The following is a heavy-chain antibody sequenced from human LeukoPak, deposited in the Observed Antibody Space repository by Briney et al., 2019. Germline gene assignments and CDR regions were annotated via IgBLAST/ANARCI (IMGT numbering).Heavy chain of an antibody. Sequence: GSLRLSCAASGFTFSSYAMSWVRQPPGKGLEWIGEINHSGSTNYNPSLKSRVTISVDTSKNQFSLKLSSVTAADTAVYYCARAVSSGWYRGGFDPWGQGTLVTVSS. CDR3: ARAVSSGWYRGGFDP. J-gene: IGHJ5*02. V-gene: IGHV4-34*01. D-gene: IGHD6-19*01. CDR1: GFTFSSYA. CDR2: INHSGST.